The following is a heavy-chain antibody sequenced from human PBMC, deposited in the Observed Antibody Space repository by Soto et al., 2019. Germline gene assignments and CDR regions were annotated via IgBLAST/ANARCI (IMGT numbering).Heavy chain of an antibody. V-gene: IGHV4-39*01. D-gene: IGHD2-8*02. Sequence: QLQLQESGPGLVKPSETLSLTCTVSGGSITSSSYYWGWIRQPPGKGLEWIGNIYYSGSTNYNPSLKSRVSITVDMSKNQFYLRLSSVTAADAAVYYCASVLLYAGVWWSYVYWGQGILVTVSS. J-gene: IGHJ4*02. CDR3: ASVLLYAGVWWSYVY. CDR2: IYYSGST. CDR1: GGSITSSSYY.